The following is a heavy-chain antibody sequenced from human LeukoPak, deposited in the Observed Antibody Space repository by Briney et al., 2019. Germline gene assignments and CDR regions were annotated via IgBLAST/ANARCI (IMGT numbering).Heavy chain of an antibody. CDR2: IYYSGST. V-gene: IGHV4-59*01. D-gene: IGHD3-10*01. Sequence: SETLSLTCSVSGGSISSYYWSWIRQPPGKGLEWIGYIYYSGSTNYNPSLKSRVTISVDTSKNQFPLKLSSVTAADTAVYYCARVQDSSGSYYQPFYYYYYGMDVWGQGTTVTISS. CDR1: GGSISSYY. CDR3: ARVQDSSGSYYQPFYYYYYGMDV. J-gene: IGHJ6*02.